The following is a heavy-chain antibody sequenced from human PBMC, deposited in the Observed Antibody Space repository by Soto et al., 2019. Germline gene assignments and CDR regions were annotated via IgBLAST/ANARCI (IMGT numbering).Heavy chain of an antibody. Sequence: EVQLLESGGGLVQPGGSLRLSCAASGFTFSSYAMSWVRQAPGKGLEWVSAISGSGGSTYYADSVKGRFTISRDNAKNSLYLQMNSLRGEDTAVYYCARDLVAGTPNYYYYGMDVWGQGTTVTVSS. CDR1: GFTFSSYA. CDR3: ARDLVAGTPNYYYYGMDV. V-gene: IGHV3-23*01. J-gene: IGHJ6*02. CDR2: ISGSGGST. D-gene: IGHD6-19*01.